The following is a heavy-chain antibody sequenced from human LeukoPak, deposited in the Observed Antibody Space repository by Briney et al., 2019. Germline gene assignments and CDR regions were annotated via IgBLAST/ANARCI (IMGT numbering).Heavy chain of an antibody. CDR2: INHSGST. CDR3: ARGTYHDYVMDY. V-gene: IGHV4-39*07. CDR1: GGSISSSSYY. Sequence: SETLSLTCTVSGGSISSSSYYWSWIRQPPGKGLEWIGEINHSGSTNYNPSLKSRVTISVDTSKNQFSLKLTSVTAADTAVYYCARGTYHDYVMDYWGQGTLVTVSS. J-gene: IGHJ4*02. D-gene: IGHD3-16*01.